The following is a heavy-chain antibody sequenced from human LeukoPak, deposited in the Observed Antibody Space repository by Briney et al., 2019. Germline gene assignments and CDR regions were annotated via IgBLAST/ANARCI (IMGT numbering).Heavy chain of an antibody. CDR3: ATQLYYYDSSGSHDY. J-gene: IGHJ4*02. Sequence: PLASVKVSCKASGGTFSSYAISWVRQAPGQGLEWMGRIIPIFGTANYAQKFQGRVTITTDESTSTAYMELSSLRSEDTAVYYCATQLYYYDSSGSHDYWGQGTLVTVSS. CDR2: IIPIFGTA. D-gene: IGHD3-22*01. CDR1: GGTFSSYA. V-gene: IGHV1-69*05.